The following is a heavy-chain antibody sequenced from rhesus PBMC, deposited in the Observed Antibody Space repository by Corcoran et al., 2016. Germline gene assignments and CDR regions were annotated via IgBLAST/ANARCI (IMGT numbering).Heavy chain of an antibody. CDR1: GGSISSSY. D-gene: IGHD6-13*01. J-gene: IGHJ4*01. CDR3: ARDGTYSSWSLDY. Sequence: QLQLQESGPGLVKPSETLSVTCAVSGGSISSSYWSWIRQAQGKGLVWIGYIYGSGSSTNYNPSLKSRVTLSVDTSKNQLTLKLSSVTTADTAVYYCARDGTYSSWSLDYWGQGVLVTVSS. CDR2: IYGSGSST. V-gene: IGHV4-169*02.